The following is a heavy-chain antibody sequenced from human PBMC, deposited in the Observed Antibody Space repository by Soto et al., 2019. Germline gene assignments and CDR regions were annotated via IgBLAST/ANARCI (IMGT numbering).Heavy chain of an antibody. CDR1: GFTFSSYA. D-gene: IGHD3-10*01. J-gene: IGHJ4*02. CDR3: AKGYSRFGELLFDDY. Sequence: HPGGSLRLSCAASGFTFSSYAMSWVRQSPGKGLEWVSSIITGGTTFYADSVKGRFTISRDNSKNTLYLQMNSLRVEDTAVYYCAKGYSRFGELLFDDYWGQGTLVTVSS. CDR2: IITGGTT. V-gene: IGHV3-23*01.